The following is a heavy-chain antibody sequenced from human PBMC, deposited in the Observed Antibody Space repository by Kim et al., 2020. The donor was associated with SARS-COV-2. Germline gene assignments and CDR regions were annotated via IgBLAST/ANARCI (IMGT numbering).Heavy chain of an antibody. J-gene: IGHJ6*02. Sequence: FQGRVTMTRDTSTSTVYMELSSLRSEDTAVYYCARDMGIVATIDYYYGMDVWGQGTTVTVSS. D-gene: IGHD5-12*01. CDR3: ARDMGIVATIDYYYGMDV. V-gene: IGHV1-46*03.